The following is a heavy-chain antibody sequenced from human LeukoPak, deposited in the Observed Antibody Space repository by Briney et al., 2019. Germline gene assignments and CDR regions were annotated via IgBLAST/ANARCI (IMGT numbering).Heavy chain of an antibody. CDR1: GGTFSSYA. D-gene: IGHD3-22*01. Sequence: GASVKVSCKASGGTFSSYAIRWVRQAPGQGLEWMGGIIPIFGTANYAQKFQGRVTITADESTSTAYMELSSLRSEDTAVYYCARVYYYDSSGYYYWFDPWGQGTLVTVSS. V-gene: IGHV1-69*13. J-gene: IGHJ5*02. CDR3: ARVYYYDSSGYYYWFDP. CDR2: IIPIFGTA.